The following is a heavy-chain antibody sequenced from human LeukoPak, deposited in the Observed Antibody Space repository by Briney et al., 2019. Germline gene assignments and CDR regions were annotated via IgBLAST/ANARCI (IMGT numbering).Heavy chain of an antibody. CDR2: IYYSGST. CDR3: ARLVGATIPDY. D-gene: IGHD1-26*01. CDR1: GGSISSSSYY. Sequence: SETLPLTCTVSGGSISSSSYYWGWIRQPPGKGLEWIGSIYYSGSTYYNPSLKSRVTISVDTSKNQFSLKLSSVTAADTAVYYCARLVGATIPDYWGQGTLVTVSS. J-gene: IGHJ4*02. V-gene: IGHV4-39*01.